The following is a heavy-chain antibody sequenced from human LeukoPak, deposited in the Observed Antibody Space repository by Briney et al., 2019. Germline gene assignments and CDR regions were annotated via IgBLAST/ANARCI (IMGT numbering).Heavy chain of an antibody. CDR1: GGSISSSSYY. Sequence: SETLSLTCTVSGGSISSSSYYWGWIRQPPGKELQWIASVYYSGRTNYSPSLKSRVTISVDTSEKQFSLQLNSVTAADTAVYYCARVPGTMVRGVDYWGQGTLVTVSS. J-gene: IGHJ4*02. CDR3: ARVPGTMVRGVDY. V-gene: IGHV4-39*02. D-gene: IGHD3-10*01. CDR2: VYYSGRT.